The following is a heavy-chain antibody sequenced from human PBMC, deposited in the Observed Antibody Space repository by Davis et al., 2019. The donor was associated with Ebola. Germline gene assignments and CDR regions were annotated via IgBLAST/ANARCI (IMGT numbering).Heavy chain of an antibody. CDR3: ARHIVGLGYSSP. V-gene: IGHV4-31*03. D-gene: IGHD6-19*01. CDR2: IYYSGST. Sequence: MPSETLSLTCTVSGGSISSGGYYWSWIRQHPGKGLEWIGYIYYSGSTYYNPSLKSRVTISVDTSKNQFSLKLKSVTAADTAVYYCARHIVGLGYSSPWGQGTMVTVSS. J-gene: IGHJ3*01. CDR1: GGSISSGGYY.